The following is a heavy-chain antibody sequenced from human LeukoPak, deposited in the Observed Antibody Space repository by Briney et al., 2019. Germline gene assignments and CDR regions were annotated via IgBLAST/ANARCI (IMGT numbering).Heavy chain of an antibody. CDR2: ISGGGGTT. CDR3: AKDRTTPFDY. V-gene: IGHV3-23*01. Sequence: GGSLRLSCAASGFAFSSYAMSWVRQAPGKGLEWVSSISGGGGTTYYADSVKGRFTISRDTSKNTLYLQMNSLRAEDTAVYYCAKDRTTPFDYWGQGTLVTVSS. J-gene: IGHJ4*02. CDR1: GFAFSSYA. D-gene: IGHD2/OR15-2a*01.